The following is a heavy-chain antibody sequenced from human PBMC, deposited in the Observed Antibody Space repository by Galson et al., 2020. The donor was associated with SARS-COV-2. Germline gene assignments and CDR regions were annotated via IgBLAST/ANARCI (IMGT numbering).Heavy chain of an antibody. CDR3: ATGPAIAVAGKGHWFDP. CDR1: GYTLTELS. V-gene: IGHV1-24*01. Sequence: GESLKISCKVSGYTLTELSMHWVRQAPGKGLEWMGGFDPEDGETIYAQKFQGRVTMTEDTSTDTAYMELSSLRSEDTAVYYCATGPAIAVAGKGHWFDPWGQGTLVTVSS. CDR2: FDPEDGET. J-gene: IGHJ5*02. D-gene: IGHD6-19*01.